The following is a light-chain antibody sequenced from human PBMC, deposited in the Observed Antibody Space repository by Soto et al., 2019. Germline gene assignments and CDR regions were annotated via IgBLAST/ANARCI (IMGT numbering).Light chain of an antibody. J-gene: IGKJ5*01. CDR2: GAS. CDR3: QQYNNWPIT. V-gene: IGKV3D-15*01. Sequence: ESVLTQSPGTLSLSPGERATLSCRASQSVSSNYLAWYQQKPGQAPRLLIYGASTRATGIPDRFSGSGSGTDFTLTISSLQSEDFAVYYCQQYNNWPITFGQGTRLEIK. CDR1: QSVSSN.